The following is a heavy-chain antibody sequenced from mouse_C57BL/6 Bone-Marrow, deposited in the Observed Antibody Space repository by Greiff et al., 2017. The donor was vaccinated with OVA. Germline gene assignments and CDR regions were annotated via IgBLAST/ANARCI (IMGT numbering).Heavy chain of an antibody. CDR2: IDPNSGGT. Sequence: QVQLQQPGAELVKPGASVKLSCKASGYTFTSYWMHWVKQRPGRDLEWIGRIDPNSGGTKYNEKFKSKATLTVDKPSSTAYMQLSSLTSEDSAVYYCARRRLGAWFAYWGQGTLVTVSA. CDR1: GYTFTSYW. J-gene: IGHJ3*01. D-gene: IGHD2-4*01. V-gene: IGHV1-72*01. CDR3: ARRRLGAWFAY.